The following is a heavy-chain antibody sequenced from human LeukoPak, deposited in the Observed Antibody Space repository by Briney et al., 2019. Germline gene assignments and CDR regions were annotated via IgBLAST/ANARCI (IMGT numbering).Heavy chain of an antibody. Sequence: GGSLRLSCAASGFSFNTYGMNWVRQAPGKGLEWVSYISSSSTTYYADSVKGRFTISSDSAKNSLYLQMNSLRVEDTALYYCARDNPGYSSGWYGAFDVWGQGTMVTVSS. CDR1: GFSFNTYG. V-gene: IGHV3-48*01. CDR3: ARDNPGYSSGWYGAFDV. D-gene: IGHD6-19*01. CDR2: ISSSSTT. J-gene: IGHJ3*01.